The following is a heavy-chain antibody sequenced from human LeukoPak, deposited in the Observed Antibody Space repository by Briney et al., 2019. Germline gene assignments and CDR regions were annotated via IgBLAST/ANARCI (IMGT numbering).Heavy chain of an antibody. CDR2: ITGSGDAT. Sequence: GGSLRLSCAASGFTFIGYARACVRQTPGKGLEWVSAITGSGDATYYTDSVKGRFAISRDNSKNTLYLQMNSLRAEDTALYYCAKDGLYNDLSTYIYYFDYWDQGTLVAVSS. CDR3: AKDGLYNDLSTYIYYFDY. D-gene: IGHD2-2*01. J-gene: IGHJ4*02. CDR1: GFTFIGYA. V-gene: IGHV3-23*01.